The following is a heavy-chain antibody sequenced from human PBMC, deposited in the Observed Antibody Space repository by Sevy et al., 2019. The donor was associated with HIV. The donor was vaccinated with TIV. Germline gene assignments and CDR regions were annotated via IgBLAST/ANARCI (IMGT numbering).Heavy chain of an antibody. V-gene: IGHV3-66*02. CDR3: AREATRDCSGGDCSRRNYYFYMDI. D-gene: IGHD2-15*01. CDR1: GFTVGSTY. CDR2: IYSGGNT. J-gene: IGHJ6*03. Sequence: GGCLRLSCAASGFTVGSTYMSWVRQAPGKGLEWVSIIYSGGNTYYADSVKGRFIISRDDSRNTLYLQMNSLRGEDTAVYFCAREATRDCSGGDCSRRNYYFYMDIWGKGTTVTVSS.